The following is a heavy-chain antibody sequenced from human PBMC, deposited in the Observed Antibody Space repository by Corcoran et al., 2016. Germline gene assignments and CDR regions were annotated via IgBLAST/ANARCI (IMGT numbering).Heavy chain of an antibody. V-gene: IGHV5-51*01. Sequence: EVQLVQSGAEVKKPGESLKISCKGSGYNFTKYWIGWVRQMPGKGLEWMGIIYPADSNTKYSPSFQGQVIISADKSISTAYLQLSNLKASDSAMYYCSRQESNGGSYWGQGTLVTVSS. J-gene: IGHJ4*02. CDR1: GYNFTKYW. CDR3: SRQESNGGSY. CDR2: IYPADSNT. D-gene: IGHD7-27*01.